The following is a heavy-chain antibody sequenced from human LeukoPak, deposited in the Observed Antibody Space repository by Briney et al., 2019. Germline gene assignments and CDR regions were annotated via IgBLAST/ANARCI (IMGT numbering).Heavy chain of an antibody. D-gene: IGHD3-22*01. CDR3: ARGTYYYDSSGYFNWFDP. J-gene: IGHJ5*02. Sequence: ASVKVSCTASGYTFTSYGISWVQQAPGQGLEWMGWISAYNGNTNYAQKLQGRVTMTTDTSTSTAYMELRSLRSDDTAVYYCARGTYYYDSSGYFNWFDPWGQGTLVTVSS. CDR2: ISAYNGNT. CDR1: GYTFTSYG. V-gene: IGHV1-18*01.